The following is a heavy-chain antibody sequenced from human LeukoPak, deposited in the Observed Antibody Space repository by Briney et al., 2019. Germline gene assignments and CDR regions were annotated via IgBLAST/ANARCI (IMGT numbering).Heavy chain of an antibody. CDR1: GDSVTSGGYL. CDR3: ARDVVVTSSPDAFDI. J-gene: IGHJ3*02. Sequence: SETLSLTCTVSGDSVTSGGYLWTWIRQHPGKGLDWIGYISNSGTTSYNPSLRSRVSISVDTSNNQFSLRLSSVTAADTAVYYCARDVVVTSSPDAFDIWGQGTMVTVSS. D-gene: IGHD2-21*02. CDR2: ISNSGTT. V-gene: IGHV4-31*03.